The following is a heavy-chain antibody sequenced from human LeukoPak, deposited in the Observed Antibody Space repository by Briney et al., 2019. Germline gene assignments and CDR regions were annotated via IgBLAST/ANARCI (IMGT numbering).Heavy chain of an antibody. CDR1: GYTFTSYY. CDR3: ARGREDIVVVPAAMRRDYYYYGMDV. J-gene: IGHJ6*02. CDR2: INPSGGST. D-gene: IGHD2-2*01. V-gene: IGHV1-46*01. Sequence: ASVKVSCKASGYTFTSYYMHWVRQAPGQGLEWMGIINPSGGSTSYAQKFQGRVTMTRDTSTSTVYMELSSLRSEDTAVYYCARGREDIVVVPAAMRRDYYYYGMDVWGQGTTVTVSS.